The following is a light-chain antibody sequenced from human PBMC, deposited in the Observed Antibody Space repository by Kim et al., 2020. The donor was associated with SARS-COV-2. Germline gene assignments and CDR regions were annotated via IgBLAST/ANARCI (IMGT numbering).Light chain of an antibody. V-gene: IGKV1-5*03. CDR3: QQYRLPPLT. J-gene: IGKJ4*01. CDR2: KAS. Sequence: DIQMTQSPSTLSASVGDRVTITCRASQSINSWLAWHQQRPGKAPKVLIYKASTLESGVPSRFSGSGSGTEFTLTISSLQPDDFATYYCQQYRLPPLTFGGGTKVDIK. CDR1: QSINSW.